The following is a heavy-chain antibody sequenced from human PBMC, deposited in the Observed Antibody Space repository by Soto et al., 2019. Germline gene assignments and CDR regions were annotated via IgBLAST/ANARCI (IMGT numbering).Heavy chain of an antibody. V-gene: IGHV1-69*06. Sequence: QEELVQSGAEVKKPGSSVNVSCKASGGTFASYSITWVRQAPGQRLEWMGEIMPLLKTVNYAQKFQGRVTITGDRSTSTVYMALSRLRSDDTAVYYCARDPVDLFGYMDVWGHGTTVTVS. CDR1: GGTFASYS. J-gene: IGHJ6*02. CDR2: IMPLLKTV. CDR3: ARDPVDLFGYMDV. D-gene: IGHD6-25*01.